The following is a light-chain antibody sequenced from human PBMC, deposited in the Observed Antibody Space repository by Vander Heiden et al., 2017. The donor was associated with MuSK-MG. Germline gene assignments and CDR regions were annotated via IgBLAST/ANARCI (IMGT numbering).Light chain of an antibody. J-gene: IGKJ4*01. V-gene: IGKV2-28*01. CDR1: QSLLHTNGFNY. CDR3: RQSLQIALT. Sequence: DIVMTQSPLSLPVTPGEPASISCRSSQSLLHTNGFNYLDWYLQKPGQSPQLLIYLGSNRASGVPDRFSGSGSGTDFTLKISIVDAEDVGVYYCRQSLQIALTFGGGTKVEIK. CDR2: LGS.